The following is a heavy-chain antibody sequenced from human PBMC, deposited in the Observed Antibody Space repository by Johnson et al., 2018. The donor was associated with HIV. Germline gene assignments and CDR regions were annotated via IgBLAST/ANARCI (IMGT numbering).Heavy chain of an antibody. V-gene: IGHV3-48*04. D-gene: IGHD3-10*01. J-gene: IGHJ3*02. CDR2: ISSSGSGI. CDR1: GFTFSSYA. Sequence: VQLVESGGGLVQPGGSLRLSCAVSGFTFSSYAMSWVRQAPGKGLEWVSYISSSGSGIYYADSVKGRFTISRDNAKNSLYLQMHSLRAEDTAVYYCVCLRAWTFDIWGQGTMVTVSS. CDR3: VCLRAWTFDI.